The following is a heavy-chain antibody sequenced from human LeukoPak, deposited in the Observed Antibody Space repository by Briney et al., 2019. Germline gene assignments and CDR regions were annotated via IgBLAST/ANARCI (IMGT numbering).Heavy chain of an antibody. CDR1: GGTFTSYD. Sequence: ASVKVSCKASGGTFTSYDINWVRQATGQGLEWMGWMNPNSGNTGYAQKFQGRVTMTRNTSISTAYMELSSLRSEDTAVYYCATYYYDSSGYYYFYYWGQGTLVTVSS. V-gene: IGHV1-8*01. D-gene: IGHD3-22*01. J-gene: IGHJ4*02. CDR3: ATYYYDSSGYYYFYY. CDR2: MNPNSGNT.